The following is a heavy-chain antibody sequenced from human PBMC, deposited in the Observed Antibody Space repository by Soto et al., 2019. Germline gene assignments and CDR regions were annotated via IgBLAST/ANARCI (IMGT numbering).Heavy chain of an antibody. CDR2: ISGSGGNT. V-gene: IGHV3-23*01. CDR3: AKDHWGSY. J-gene: IGHJ4*02. CDR1: GFTFDGYA. D-gene: IGHD3-16*01. Sequence: PGGSLRLSCAASGFTFDGYAMSWVRQAPGKGLEWVSAISGSGGNTYYAVSVRGRFTITRDNSKNTLYLQMNSLRTEDTAVYYCAKDHWGSYSGQGTLATVSS.